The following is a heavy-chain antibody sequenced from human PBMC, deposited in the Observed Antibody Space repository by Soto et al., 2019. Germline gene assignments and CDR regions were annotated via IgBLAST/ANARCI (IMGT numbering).Heavy chain of an antibody. D-gene: IGHD1-26*01. CDR1: GGSISVYY. Sequence: SETLSLTCTISGGSISVYYWSWIRQSPGQALEWIGYIYASGSPYYNPSLRSRVLISADTSKNQVSLELTSATAADTAVYFCARGVGSSPPRHWGRGTLVTVSS. V-gene: IGHV4-59*01. J-gene: IGHJ4*02. CDR3: ARGVGSSPPRH. CDR2: IYASGSP.